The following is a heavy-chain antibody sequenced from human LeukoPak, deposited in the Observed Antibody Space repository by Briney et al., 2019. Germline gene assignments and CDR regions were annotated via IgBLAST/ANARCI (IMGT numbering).Heavy chain of an antibody. D-gene: IGHD3-9*01. J-gene: IGHJ5*02. CDR1: GGSISSSSYY. V-gene: IGHV4-39*07. CDR3: ASILTGYGDWFDP. CDR2: IYYSGST. Sequence: PSETLSLTCTVSGGSISSSSYYWGWIRQPPGKGLEWIGSIYYSGSTNYNPSLKSRVTISVDTSKNQFSLKLSSVTAADTAVYYCASILTGYGDWFDPWGQGTLVTVSS.